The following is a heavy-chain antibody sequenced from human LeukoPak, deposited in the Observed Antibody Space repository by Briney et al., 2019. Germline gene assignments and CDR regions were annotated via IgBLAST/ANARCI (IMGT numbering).Heavy chain of an antibody. J-gene: IGHJ6*03. CDR2: IYYSGST. V-gene: IGHV4-61*01. CDR1: GGSISSGSYY. D-gene: IGHD3-10*01. Sequence: SQTLSLTCTVSGGSISSGSYYWSWIRQPPGKGLEWIGYIYYSGSTNYNPSLKSRVTILVDTSKNQFSLRLSSATSADTAVYYCARNGSPYYYYMDVWGEGTTVTVSS. CDR3: ARNGSPYYYYMDV.